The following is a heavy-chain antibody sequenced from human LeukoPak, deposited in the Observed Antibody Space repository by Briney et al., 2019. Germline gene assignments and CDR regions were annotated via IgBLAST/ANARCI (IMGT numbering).Heavy chain of an antibody. Sequence: PGGSLRLSCAASGFTFSIYEMNWVRQAPGKGLEWVSYISSSGSTIYYADSVKGRFTISRDNAKNSLYLQMNSLRAEDTAVYYCARDGSSGFDYWGQGTLVTVSS. J-gene: IGHJ4*02. CDR2: ISSSGSTI. CDR1: GFTFSIYE. D-gene: IGHD6-19*01. V-gene: IGHV3-48*03. CDR3: ARDGSSGFDY.